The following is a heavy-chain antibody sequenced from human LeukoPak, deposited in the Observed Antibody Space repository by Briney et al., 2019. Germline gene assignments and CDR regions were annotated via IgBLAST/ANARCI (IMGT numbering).Heavy chain of an antibody. CDR3: ARDRFGGYGAFDI. Sequence: SETLSLTCAVSGYSISSGYYWGWIRQPPGKGLEWIGSIYHSGSTYYNPSLKSRVTISVDTSKNQFSLKLSSVTVADTAVYYCARDRFGGYGAFDIWGQGTMVTVSS. CDR2: IYHSGST. V-gene: IGHV4-38-2*02. J-gene: IGHJ3*02. CDR1: GYSISSGYY. D-gene: IGHD3-22*01.